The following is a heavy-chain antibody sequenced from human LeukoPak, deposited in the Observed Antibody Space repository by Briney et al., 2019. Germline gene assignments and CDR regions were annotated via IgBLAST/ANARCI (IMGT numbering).Heavy chain of an antibody. V-gene: IGHV4-61*02. Sequence: SETLSLTCTVSGGSISSGSYYWSWIRQPAGKGLEWIGRIYTSGSTNYNPSLKSRVTISVDTSKNQFSLKLSSVTAADTAVYYCARDRGPSTTVTTRYYYYYMDVWGKGTTVTVSS. D-gene: IGHD4-11*01. CDR2: IYTSGST. J-gene: IGHJ6*03. CDR3: ARDRGPSTTVTTRYYYYYMDV. CDR1: GGSISSGSYY.